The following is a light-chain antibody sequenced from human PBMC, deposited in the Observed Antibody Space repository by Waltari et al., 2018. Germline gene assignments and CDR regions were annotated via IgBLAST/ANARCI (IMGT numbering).Light chain of an antibody. CDR2: RNT. CDR1: SPNIGSNF. CDR3: AAWDDSLSGPV. Sequence: QSVLTQPPSASGTPGQRVTISCSGSSPNIGSNFVYWYQQLPGTAPKLLIYRNTQLPSGVPDRFSGSKSGTSASLAISGLRSEDEADYYCAAWDDSLSGPVFGGGTKLTVL. J-gene: IGLJ2*01. V-gene: IGLV1-47*01.